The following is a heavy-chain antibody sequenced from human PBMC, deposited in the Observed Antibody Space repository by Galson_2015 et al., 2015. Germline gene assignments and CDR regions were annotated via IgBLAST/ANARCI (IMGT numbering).Heavy chain of an antibody. J-gene: IGHJ6*02. CDR2: IYWDDGQ. CDR1: GFSLRSTGVG. V-gene: IGHV2-5*02. CDR3: ARSCRYNYYDMDV. Sequence: PALVTPTPTLTLTCTFSGFSLRSTGVGVGWIRQPPGKALEWLARIYWDDGQRYSPSLESRLAITKDTSKNQVVLTMTNVDPVDTATYYCARSCRYNYYDMDVWGQGTTVTVSS.